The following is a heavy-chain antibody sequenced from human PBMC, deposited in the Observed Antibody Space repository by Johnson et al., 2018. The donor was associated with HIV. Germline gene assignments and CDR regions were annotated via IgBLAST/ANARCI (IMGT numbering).Heavy chain of an antibody. J-gene: IGHJ3*01. Sequence: VQLVESGGGLVQPGGSLRLSCAASGFAFRTYWMVWVRQVPGKRPVWVARIYNDGSRTTYADSVRGRFTISRDNSKNTLYLQMNSLRAEDTAVYYCAKGDTVVGAKYAFDFWGQGTMVTVSS. CDR3: AKGDTVVGAKYAFDF. CDR2: IYNDGSRT. D-gene: IGHD1-26*01. V-gene: IGHV3-74*03. CDR1: GFAFRTYW.